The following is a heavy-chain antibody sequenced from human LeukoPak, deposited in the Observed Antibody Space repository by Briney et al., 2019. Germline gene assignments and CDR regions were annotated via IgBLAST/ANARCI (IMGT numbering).Heavy chain of an antibody. V-gene: IGHV1-46*01. J-gene: IGHJ4*02. CDR3: AAEQWPTGVMDY. Sequence: ASVKVSCKASGYTFTSYAMHWVRQAPGQGLEWMGIIDRSGDGTTYAQRFQGRATMTRDTSTSTVYMELSSLRSEDTAVYYCAAEQWPTGVMDYWGQGTLVTVFS. CDR2: IDRSGDGT. CDR1: GYTFTSYA. D-gene: IGHD6-19*01.